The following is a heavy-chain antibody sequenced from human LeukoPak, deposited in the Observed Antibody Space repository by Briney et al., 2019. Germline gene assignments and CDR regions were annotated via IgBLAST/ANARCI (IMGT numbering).Heavy chain of an antibody. CDR1: GGPMSSYY. CDR2: MYTSGST. V-gene: IGHV4-4*07. CDR3: ATYDQQLAFDN. J-gene: IGHJ4*02. Sequence: SETLSLTCTVSGGPMSSYYWTWIRQPAEKGLEWIGRMYTSGSTNYNPSLKSRVTMSIDTSKKQFSLRLHSVTAADTAVYYCATYDQQLAFDNWGQGTLVTVSS. D-gene: IGHD6-13*01.